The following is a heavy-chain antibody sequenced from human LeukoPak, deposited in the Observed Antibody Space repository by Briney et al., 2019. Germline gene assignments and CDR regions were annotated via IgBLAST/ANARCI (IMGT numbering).Heavy chain of an antibody. CDR3: ARHGPHHYNVSGRIYNMAV. V-gene: IGHV4-34*01. J-gene: IGHJ6*03. D-gene: IGHD3-10*01. CDR1: GGSFSGYY. CDR2: INHSGST. Sequence: SETLSLTCAVYGGSFSGYYWSWIRQPPGKGLEWIGEINHSGSTNYNPSLKSRVTISVDTSKNQFSLKLSSVTAADTAVYYCARHGPHHYNVSGRIYNMAVWGKGTRVTISS.